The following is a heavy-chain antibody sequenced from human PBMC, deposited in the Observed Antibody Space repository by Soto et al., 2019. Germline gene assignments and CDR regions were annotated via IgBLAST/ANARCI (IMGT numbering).Heavy chain of an antibody. J-gene: IGHJ4*02. CDR1: GFTFSSYA. V-gene: IGHV3-23*01. D-gene: IGHD3-3*01. Sequence: LACAASGFTFSSYAMSWVRQAPGKRLEWVSAISGSGGSTYYADSVKGRFTISRDNSKNTLYLQMNSLRAEDTAVYYCAKVGRITIFGVVIGPLDYWGQGTLVTVSS. CDR3: AKVGRITIFGVVIGPLDY. CDR2: ISGSGGST.